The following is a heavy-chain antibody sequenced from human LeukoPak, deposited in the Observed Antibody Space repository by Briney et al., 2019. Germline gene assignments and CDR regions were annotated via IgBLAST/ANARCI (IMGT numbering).Heavy chain of an antibody. J-gene: IGHJ6*04. CDR2: ISSSGSTI. CDR3: AELGITMIGGV. CDR1: GFTLSSYN. D-gene: IGHD3-10*02. V-gene: IGHV3-48*04. Sequence: GGSLRLSCAASGFTLSSYNMNWVRQAPGKGLEWVSYISSSGSTIYYADSVKGRFTISRDNAKNSLYLQMNSLRAEDTAVYYCAELGITMIGGVWGKGTTVTISS.